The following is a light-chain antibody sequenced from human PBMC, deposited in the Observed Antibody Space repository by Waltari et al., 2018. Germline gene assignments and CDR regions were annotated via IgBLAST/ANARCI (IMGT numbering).Light chain of an antibody. CDR2: NDN. J-gene: IGLJ1*01. V-gene: IGLV1-44*01. CDR3: AAWDASLNGHYV. CDR1: SSNIGSNT. Sequence: QSVLTQPPSASGTPGQRVIISCSGSSSNIGSNTVNWYQQRPGTAPKPFIYNDNQRPSGVPDRFSGSKSGTSASLAISGLQSEDEADYYCAAWDASLNGHYVFGTGTQVTVL.